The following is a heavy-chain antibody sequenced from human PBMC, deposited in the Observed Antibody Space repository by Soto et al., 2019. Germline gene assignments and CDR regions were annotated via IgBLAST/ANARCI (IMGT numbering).Heavy chain of an antibody. CDR3: ARSDGRY. CDR2: IYYSGST. V-gene: IGHV4-59*01. J-gene: IGHJ4*02. Sequence: EPLSITAETSSVSIITYYWSWIRQPPWKGLEWIGYIYYSGSTNYNPSLKSRVTISVDTSKNQFSLKLSSVTAADTAVYYCARSDGRYWGQGTLVTVS. CDR1: SVSIITYY.